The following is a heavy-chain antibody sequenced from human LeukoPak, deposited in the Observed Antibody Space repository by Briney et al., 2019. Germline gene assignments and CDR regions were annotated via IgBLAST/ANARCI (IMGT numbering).Heavy chain of an antibody. Sequence: SGPTLVNPTQTLTLTCTFSGFSLSTSGVGVGWIRQPPVKALEWLALIYWNDDKRYSPSLKSRLTITKDTSKNQVVLTMTNMDPVDTATYYCATVSSTSWTFDYWGQGTLVTVSS. CDR2: IYWNDDK. J-gene: IGHJ4*02. D-gene: IGHD2-2*01. CDR1: GFSLSTSGVG. CDR3: ATVSSTSWTFDY. V-gene: IGHV2-5*01.